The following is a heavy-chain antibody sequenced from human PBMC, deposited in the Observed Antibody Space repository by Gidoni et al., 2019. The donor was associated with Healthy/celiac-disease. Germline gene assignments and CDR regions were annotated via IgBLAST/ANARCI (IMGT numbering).Heavy chain of an antibody. CDR3: ARQGIFGVVIDNWFDP. D-gene: IGHD3-3*01. V-gene: IGHV4-39*01. Sequence: QLQLQESGPGLVKPSETLSLTCTVSGGSISSSSYYWGWIRQPPGKGLEWIGSIYYSGSTYYNPSLKSRVTISVDTSKNQFSLKLSSVTAADTAVYYCARQGIFGVVIDNWFDPWGQGTLVTVSS. CDR1: GGSISSSSYY. CDR2: IYYSGST. J-gene: IGHJ5*02.